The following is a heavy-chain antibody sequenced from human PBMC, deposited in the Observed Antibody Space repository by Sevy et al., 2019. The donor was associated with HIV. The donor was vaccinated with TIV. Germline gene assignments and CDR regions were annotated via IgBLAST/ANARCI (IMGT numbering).Heavy chain of an antibody. CDR2: IDYDGGTT. CDR1: ELTLSSPW. D-gene: IGHD4-17*01. J-gene: IGHJ4*02. CDR3: TRGLSGHYGLFDL. Sequence: GGSLRLSCAASELTLSSPWMHWVRQAPGKGLVWVSRIDYDGGTTYYADSVKGRFTISRDNANNTLFLQMNSLRAEDTAEYYCTRGLSGHYGLFDLWGRGPLVTVSS. V-gene: IGHV3-74*01.